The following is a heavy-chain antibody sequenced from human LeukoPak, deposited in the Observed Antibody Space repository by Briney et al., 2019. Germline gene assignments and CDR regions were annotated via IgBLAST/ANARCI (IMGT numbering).Heavy chain of an antibody. J-gene: IGHJ4*02. CDR3: ATSVGATPFDY. Sequence: GESLKISCKGSGYSFNSYWIVWVRQMPGKGLEWMGIIYPSDSETTYSPSFQGQVTISADKSISTAYLQWSSLTASDTAMYYCATSVGATPFDYWGQGTPVTVSS. CDR2: IYPSDSET. D-gene: IGHD1-26*01. V-gene: IGHV5-51*01. CDR1: GYSFNSYW.